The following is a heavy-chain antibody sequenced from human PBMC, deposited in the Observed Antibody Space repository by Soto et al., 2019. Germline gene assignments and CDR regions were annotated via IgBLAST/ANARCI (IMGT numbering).Heavy chain of an antibody. CDR1: GGSVSSGSYY. V-gene: IGHV4-61*01. J-gene: IGHJ4*02. CDR3: ARGRWLQLDY. Sequence: PSETLSLTCTVSGGSVSSGSYYWSWIRQPPGKGLEWIGYIYYSGSTNYNPSLKSRVTISVDTSKNQFSLKLSSVTAADTAVYYCARGRWLQLDYWGQGTLVTVS. D-gene: IGHD5-12*01. CDR2: IYYSGST.